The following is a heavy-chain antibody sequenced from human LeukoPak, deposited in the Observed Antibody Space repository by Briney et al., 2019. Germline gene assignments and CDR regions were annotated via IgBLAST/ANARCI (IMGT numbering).Heavy chain of an antibody. CDR1: GFTFSSYA. Sequence: PGGSLRLSCAASGFTFSSYAMHWVRQAPGKGLEWVAVISYDGSNKYYADSVKGRFTISRDNSKNTLYLQMNSLRAEDTAVYYCASNATTQIIAAAGNDAFDIWGQGTMVTVSS. V-gene: IGHV3-30-3*01. CDR3: ASNATTQIIAAAGNDAFDI. CDR2: ISYDGSNK. D-gene: IGHD6-13*01. J-gene: IGHJ3*02.